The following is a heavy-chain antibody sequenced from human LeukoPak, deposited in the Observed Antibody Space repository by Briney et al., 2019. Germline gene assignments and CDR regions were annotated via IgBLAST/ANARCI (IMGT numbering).Heavy chain of an antibody. D-gene: IGHD6-13*01. Sequence: SETLSLTCTVSGGSISSYYWSWIRQPPGKGLEYIGYVYYSGSTNYNPSLKSRVTISVDSPKNQFSLKLRSVTTADTAVYYCARASIAAAGPNWFDPWGQGTLVTVSS. CDR3: ARASIAAAGPNWFDP. CDR2: VYYSGST. CDR1: GGSISSYY. J-gene: IGHJ5*02. V-gene: IGHV4-59*01.